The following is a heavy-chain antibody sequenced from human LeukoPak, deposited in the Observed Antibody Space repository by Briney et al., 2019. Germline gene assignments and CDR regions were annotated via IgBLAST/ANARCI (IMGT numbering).Heavy chain of an antibody. CDR2: IYYSGST. CDR3: ARVAFHYYYYYMDV. Sequence: PSETLSLTCTVSGGSISSYYWSWIRQPPGKGLEWIGYIYYSGSTNYNPSLKSRVTISVDTSKNQFSLKLSSVTAADTAVYYCARVAFHYYYYYMDVWGKGTTVTVSS. V-gene: IGHV4-59*08. J-gene: IGHJ6*03. CDR1: GGSISSYY.